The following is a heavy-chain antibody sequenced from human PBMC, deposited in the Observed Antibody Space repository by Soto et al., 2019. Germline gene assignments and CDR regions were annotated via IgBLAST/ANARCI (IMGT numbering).Heavy chain of an antibody. J-gene: IGHJ6*02. CDR1: GFTITNYP. V-gene: IGHV3-30-3*01. CDR2: ISYDGSNK. CDR3: AKARGGVDCSSTSCYGGMDV. Sequence: GRSLRLSCAASGFTITNYPMHRVRQAPGRGLDWVAVISYDGSNKYYADPVKGRFPISRDNSNNTLYLQMTSLRADDAAVYYCAKARGGVDCSSTSCYGGMDVWGQGTTVTVSS. D-gene: IGHD2-2*01.